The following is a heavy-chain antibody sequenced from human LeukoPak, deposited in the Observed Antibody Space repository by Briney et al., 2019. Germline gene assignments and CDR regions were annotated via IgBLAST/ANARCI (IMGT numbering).Heavy chain of an antibody. CDR1: GGTFSSYA. D-gene: IGHD3-16*01. Sequence: SVKVSCKASGGTFSSYAISWVRQAPGQGLEWMGRIIPIFGIANYAQKFQGRVTITADKSTSTAYMELSSLRSEDTAVYYCARLLGDTSVDYYGMDVWGQGTTVTVSS. V-gene: IGHV1-69*04. CDR3: ARLLGDTSVDYYGMDV. CDR2: IIPIFGIA. J-gene: IGHJ6*02.